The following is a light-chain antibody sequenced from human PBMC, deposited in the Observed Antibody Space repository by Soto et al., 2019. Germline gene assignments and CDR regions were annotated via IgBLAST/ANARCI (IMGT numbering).Light chain of an antibody. V-gene: IGKV3-15*01. CDR2: GAS. CDR3: QQYNDWPLT. Sequence: EKVMTQSPAALSVSPGERATLSCRASQSVNSNLAWYQQKPGQAPRLLLYGASTRATGVPARFSGSASGTEFTLTISSLQSEDSAVYYYQQYNDWPLTFGGGTKVDIK. CDR1: QSVNSN. J-gene: IGKJ4*01.